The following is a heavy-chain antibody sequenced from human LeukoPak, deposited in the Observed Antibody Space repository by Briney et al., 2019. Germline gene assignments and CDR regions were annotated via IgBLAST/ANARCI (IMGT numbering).Heavy chain of an antibody. Sequence: ASVKVPCKASGYTFTSYDINWVRQATGQGLEWMGWMNPNSGNTGYAQKFQGRVAMTRNTSISTAYMELSSLRSEDTAVYYCASRRFGGNWFDPWGQGTLVTVSS. V-gene: IGHV1-8*01. J-gene: IGHJ5*02. D-gene: IGHD3-16*01. CDR2: MNPNSGNT. CDR1: GYTFTSYD. CDR3: ASRRFGGNWFDP.